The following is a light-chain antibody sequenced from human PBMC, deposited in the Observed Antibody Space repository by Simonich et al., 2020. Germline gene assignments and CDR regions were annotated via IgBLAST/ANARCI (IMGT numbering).Light chain of an antibody. CDR3: QSYDSSKRVV. CDR2: DDN. Sequence: NFMLTQPHSVSESPGKTVTISCTRSSGSIASNYVQWYQQRPGSSPTTVIYDDNQRPSGVPDLFSGSIDSSSNSASLTISGLKTEDEADYYCQSYDSSKRVVFGGGTKLTVL. V-gene: IGLV6-57*01. J-gene: IGLJ2*01. CDR1: SGSIASNY.